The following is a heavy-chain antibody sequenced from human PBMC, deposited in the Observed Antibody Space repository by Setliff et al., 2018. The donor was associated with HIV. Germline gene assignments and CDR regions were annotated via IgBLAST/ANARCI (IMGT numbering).Heavy chain of an antibody. V-gene: IGHV3-64D*09. Sequence: SLRLSCSASGFTFSSYAMHWVRQAPGKGLEYVSAISSNGGSTYYADSVKGRFTISRDNSKNTLYLQMSSLRAEDTAVYYCVKGGYNFWSGYPDAFDIWGQGTMVTVSS. D-gene: IGHD3-3*01. CDR1: GFTFSSYA. J-gene: IGHJ3*02. CDR3: VKGGYNFWSGYPDAFDI. CDR2: ISSNGGST.